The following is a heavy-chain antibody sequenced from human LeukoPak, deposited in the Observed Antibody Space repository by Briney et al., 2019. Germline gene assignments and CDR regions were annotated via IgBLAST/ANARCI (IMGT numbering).Heavy chain of an antibody. CDR3: ARTYYYDSSGYYYHPYWYFDL. CDR2: IYDSGST. D-gene: IGHD3-22*01. CDR1: GGSIRSSYYY. Sequence: EASETLSLTCTVSGGSIRSSYYYWGWIRQPPGKGLEWIGSIYDSGSTYYNPSLKSRVTISVDRSKNQFSLKLSSVTAADTAVYYCARTYYYDSSGYYYHPYWYFDLWGRGTLVTVSS. V-gene: IGHV4-39*07. J-gene: IGHJ2*01.